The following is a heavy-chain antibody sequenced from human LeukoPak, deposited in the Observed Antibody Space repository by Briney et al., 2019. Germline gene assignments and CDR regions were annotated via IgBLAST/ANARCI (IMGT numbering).Heavy chain of an antibody. CDR2: IHWKSGII. CDR3: AKEDCSGGTCYSDFDF. J-gene: IGHJ4*02. D-gene: IGHD2-15*01. CDR1: GFKFDDHA. V-gene: IGHV3-9*01. Sequence: AGGSLRLSCAASGFKFDDHAMHWVRQAPGKGLEWVSGIHWKSGIIGYADSVKGRFIISRDNAKNSLYLQMNSLRVEDTAFYYCAKEDCSGGTCYSDFDFWGQGTLVTVSS.